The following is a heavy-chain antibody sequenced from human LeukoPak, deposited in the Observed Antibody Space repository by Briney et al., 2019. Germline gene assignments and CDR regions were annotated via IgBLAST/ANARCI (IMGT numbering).Heavy chain of an antibody. Sequence: GGSLRLSCAASGFTFSSYSMNWVRQAPGKGLEWVSYISSSSSTIYYADSVKGRFTISRDNAKNSLYPQMNSLRDEDTAVYYCARDRWDWGQGTLVTVSS. J-gene: IGHJ4*02. CDR3: ARDRWD. CDR2: ISSSSSTI. CDR1: GFTFSSYS. V-gene: IGHV3-48*02.